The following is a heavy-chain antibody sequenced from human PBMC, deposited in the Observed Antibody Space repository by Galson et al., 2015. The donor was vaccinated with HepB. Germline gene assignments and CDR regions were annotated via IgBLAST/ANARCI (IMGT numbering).Heavy chain of an antibody. CDR1: GFTFSNAW. J-gene: IGHJ4*02. V-gene: IGHV3-15*01. CDR2: IKSKTDGGTT. Sequence: SLRLSCAASGFTFSNAWMSWVRQAPGKGLEWVGRIKSKTDGGTTDYAAPVKGRFTISRDDSKNTLYLQMNSLKTEDTAVYYCTTRLYSSGWYGTYGFDYWGQGTLVTVSS. CDR3: TTRLYSSGWYGTYGFDY. D-gene: IGHD6-19*01.